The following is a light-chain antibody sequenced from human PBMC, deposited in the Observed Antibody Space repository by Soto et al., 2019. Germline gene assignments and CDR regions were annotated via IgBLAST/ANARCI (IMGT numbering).Light chain of an antibody. Sequence: SVLVQPPSVSGSPGQSVTISCTGTGSDVGSYDYVSWCQQHPGTVPKPMIYNVNTRPSGVPDRFSGSKSGNTASMTISGLQAEDEADYLCCSYTASATYVFETGTKVTVL. CDR3: CSYTASATYV. J-gene: IGLJ1*01. CDR1: GSDVGSYDY. V-gene: IGLV2-11*01. CDR2: NVN.